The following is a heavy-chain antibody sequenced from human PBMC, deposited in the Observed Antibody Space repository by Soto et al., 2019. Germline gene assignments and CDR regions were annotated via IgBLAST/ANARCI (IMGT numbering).Heavy chain of an antibody. V-gene: IGHV3-15*01. CDR1: GLTFKNAL. J-gene: IGHJ6*02. D-gene: IGHD2-21*02. CDR3: ATVGYCGGDWCYASYYGMDA. CDR2: IKNKADGGTT. Sequence: GGSLRLSCAASGLTFKNALMTCVRRAPGKVLERIGRIKNKADGGTTDYAAPVKGRFIISRDDSKNMLYLQMHSLKTEDTAVYYCATVGYCGGDWCYASYYGMDAWGQETTVTVSS.